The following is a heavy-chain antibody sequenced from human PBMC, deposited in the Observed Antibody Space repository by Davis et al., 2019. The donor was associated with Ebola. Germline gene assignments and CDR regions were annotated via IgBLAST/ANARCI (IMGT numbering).Heavy chain of an antibody. Sequence: GGSLRLSCAASGFTVSSNYMSWVRQAPGKGLEWVSVIYSGGSTYYADSVKGRFTISRDNSKNTLYLQMNSLRAEDTAVYYCARSRGVRYFDWLLGFDYWGQGTLVTVSS. D-gene: IGHD3-9*01. CDR3: ARSRGVRYFDWLLGFDY. CDR1: GFTVSSNY. CDR2: IYSGGST. J-gene: IGHJ4*02. V-gene: IGHV3-66*01.